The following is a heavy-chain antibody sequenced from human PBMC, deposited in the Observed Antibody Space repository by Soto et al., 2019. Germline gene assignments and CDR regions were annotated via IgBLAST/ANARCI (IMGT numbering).Heavy chain of an antibody. CDR2: IYYSGTT. Sequence: SETLSLTCTVSCGSINNYYLSWIRQSPGKGLEWIGYIYYSGTTNYNPSLKSRVTISIDRSENQFSLKVSSVTAADTAVYFCTRATYYRYYFDVWGHGTLVTVSS. CDR1: CGSINNYY. V-gene: IGHV4-59*01. D-gene: IGHD3-10*01. CDR3: TRATYYRYYFDV. J-gene: IGHJ4*01.